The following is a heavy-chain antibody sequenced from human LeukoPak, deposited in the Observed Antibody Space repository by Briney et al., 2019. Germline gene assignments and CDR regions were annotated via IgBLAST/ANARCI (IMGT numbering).Heavy chain of an antibody. J-gene: IGHJ3*02. CDR3: AKEGDSSGYYGRQAFDI. CDR2: ISGSGGST. CDR1: GFTFSSYA. Sequence: GGSLRLSCAASGFTFSSYAMSWVRQAPGKGLEWVSAISGSGGSTYYADSVKGRFTISRDNSKNTLYLQMNSLRAEDTAVYYCAKEGDSSGYYGRQAFDIWGQGTMVTVS. V-gene: IGHV3-23*01. D-gene: IGHD3-22*01.